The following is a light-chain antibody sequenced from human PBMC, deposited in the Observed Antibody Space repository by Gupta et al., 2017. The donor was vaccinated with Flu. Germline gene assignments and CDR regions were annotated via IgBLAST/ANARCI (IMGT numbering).Light chain of an antibody. CDR3: QSYDSFNRDVV. CDR1: SGSIATNY. Sequence: NFMLTQPHSVSESPGKAVTISYTRSSGSIATNYVQWYQQRPGSSPATVIYEDSRRPSEVPDRFSGSIDSSSNSASLTISGLKTEDEAEYFCQSYDSFNRDVVFGGGTKLTVL. CDR2: EDS. J-gene: IGLJ2*01. V-gene: IGLV6-57*01.